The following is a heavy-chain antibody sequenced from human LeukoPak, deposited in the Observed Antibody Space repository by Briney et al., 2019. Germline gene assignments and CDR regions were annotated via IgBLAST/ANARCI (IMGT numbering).Heavy chain of an antibody. CDR3: ARRPRNIVVVVAATDYFDY. CDR1: GGSISSSSYY. CDR2: IYYSGST. V-gene: IGHV4-39*01. D-gene: IGHD2-15*01. J-gene: IGHJ4*02. Sequence: KPSETLSLTCTVSGGSISSSSYYWGWIRQPPGKGLEWIGSIYYSGSTYYNPSLKSRVTISVDTSKNQFSLKLSSVTAADTAVYYCARRPRNIVVVVAATDYFDYWGQGTLVTVSS.